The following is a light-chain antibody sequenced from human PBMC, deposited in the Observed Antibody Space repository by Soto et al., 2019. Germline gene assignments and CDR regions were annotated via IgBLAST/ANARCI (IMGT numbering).Light chain of an antibody. CDR3: AAWDDSLNGSYV. CDR2: CNN. V-gene: IGLV1-44*01. CDR1: RSNIGSNT. J-gene: IGLJ1*01. Sequence: QSLLTQPPSTSGTPGQRVTISCSGSRSNIGSNTVTWYQQLPGTAPTLLIYCNNQRPSGVPDRFSDSQSGTSASLAFSGLQSEDEADYYCAAWDDSLNGSYVFGTGTKVTVL.